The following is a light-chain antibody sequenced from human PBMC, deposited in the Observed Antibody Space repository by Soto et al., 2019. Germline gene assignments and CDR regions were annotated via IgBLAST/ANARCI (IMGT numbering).Light chain of an antibody. J-gene: IGKJ5*01. V-gene: IGKV1-5*01. Sequence: DIQMTQSPSTLSASVGDRVTITCRASQSLNNGLAWYQQKPGKAPNLLIYDASTLERWVPSRFSGTGSGTEFTLTISSLQPDDFATYYCQQYHRFSITFGQGTRLEIK. CDR2: DAS. CDR1: QSLNNG. CDR3: QQYHRFSIT.